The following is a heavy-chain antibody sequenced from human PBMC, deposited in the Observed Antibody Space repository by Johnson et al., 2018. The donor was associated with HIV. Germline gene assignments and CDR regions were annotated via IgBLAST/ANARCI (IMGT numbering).Heavy chain of an antibody. D-gene: IGHD3-10*01. Sequence: MQLVESGGDLVQPGGSLRLSCVASGFTVSSNYLSWVRQAPGKGLEWVSVIYSGGSTYYADPVKGRFTISRDNSKNTRYLQMNSLRAEDTAVYYCARGPVMVRGVTDAFDIWGQGTMVTVSS. CDR3: ARGPVMVRGVTDAFDI. CDR1: GFTVSSNY. V-gene: IGHV3-66*01. J-gene: IGHJ3*02. CDR2: IYSGGST.